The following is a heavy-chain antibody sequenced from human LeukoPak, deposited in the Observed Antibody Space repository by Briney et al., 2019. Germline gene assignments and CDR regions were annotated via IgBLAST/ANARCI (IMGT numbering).Heavy chain of an antibody. J-gene: IGHJ4*02. CDR2: ISGGSRTI. CDR3: ARGAVVPDY. D-gene: IGHD4-23*01. CDR1: GFSFSTYS. Sequence: QAGGSLRLSCAASGFSFSTYSMNWVRQAPGKGLEWVSYISGGSRTIYYADSVKGRFIISRDNAKNSLYLQMNSLRDEDTAVYYCARGAVVPDYGGQGTLVTVSS. V-gene: IGHV3-48*02.